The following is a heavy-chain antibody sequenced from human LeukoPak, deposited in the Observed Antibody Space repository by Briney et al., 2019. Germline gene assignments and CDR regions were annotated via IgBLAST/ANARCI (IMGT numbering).Heavy chain of an antibody. CDR1: GYTFTNSW. CDR3: ARRLLTGGFDI. CDR2: IQPADSHA. J-gene: IGHJ3*02. Sequence: GASLKISCKGSGYTFTNSWIDWVRQMPGKGLELIGLIQPADSHARYSPSLRGQVTFSDDKSISTAYLQWSSLRASDTGIYYCARRLLTGGFDIWGQGTMVTVSS. D-gene: IGHD4/OR15-4a*01. V-gene: IGHV5-51*01.